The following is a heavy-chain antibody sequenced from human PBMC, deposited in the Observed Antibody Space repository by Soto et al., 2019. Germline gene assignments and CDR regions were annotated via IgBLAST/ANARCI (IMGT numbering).Heavy chain of an antibody. CDR1: GFTFSDYY. CDR2: ISSSSNWI. Sequence: QVQLVESGGGVVKPGGSLRLSCAASGFTFSDYYMSWIRQAPGKGLEWVSYISSSSNWIKYADSVEGRFTISRDNTKNSLYLQMNSLGAEDTAAYYCGRGLLWFGERKWFDPWGQGTLITVSS. J-gene: IGHJ5*02. V-gene: IGHV3-11*05. D-gene: IGHD3-10*01. CDR3: GRGLLWFGERKWFDP.